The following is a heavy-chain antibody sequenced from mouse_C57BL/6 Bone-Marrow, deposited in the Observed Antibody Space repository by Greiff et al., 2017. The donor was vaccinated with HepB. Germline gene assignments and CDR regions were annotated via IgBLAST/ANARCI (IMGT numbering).Heavy chain of an antibody. CDR3: ASHYYGSSYPEYFDV. CDR2: IWSGGST. Sequence: VKVVESGPGLVQPSQSLSITCTVSGFSLTSYGVHWVRQSPGKGLEWLGVIWSGGSTDYNAAFISRLSISKDNSKSQVFFKMNSLQADDTAIYYCASHYYGSSYPEYFDVWGTGTTVTVSS. CDR1: GFSLTSYG. J-gene: IGHJ1*03. D-gene: IGHD1-1*01. V-gene: IGHV2-2*01.